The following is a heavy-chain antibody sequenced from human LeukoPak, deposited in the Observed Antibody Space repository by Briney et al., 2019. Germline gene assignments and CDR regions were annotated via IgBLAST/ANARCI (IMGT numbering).Heavy chain of an antibody. Sequence: ASVKVSCTASGYTFTIYGISWVRQAPGQGLEWMGWISAYNGNTNYAQKLQGRVTMTTDTSTSTAYMELRSLRSDDTAVYYCARDSCSGGSCYVDYWGQGTLVTVSS. V-gene: IGHV1-18*01. CDR2: ISAYNGNT. D-gene: IGHD2-15*01. J-gene: IGHJ4*02. CDR1: GYTFTIYG. CDR3: ARDSCSGGSCYVDY.